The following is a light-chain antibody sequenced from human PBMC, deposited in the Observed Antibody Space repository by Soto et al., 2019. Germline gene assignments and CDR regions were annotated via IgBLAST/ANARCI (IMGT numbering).Light chain of an antibody. CDR1: SSDVGGYNY. CDR2: DVS. V-gene: IGLV2-14*01. CDR3: SSYTSSSRGV. J-gene: IGLJ1*01. Sequence: ALTQPASVSGSPGQSITISCTGTSSDVGGYNYVSWYQQHPGKAPKLMIYDVSNRPSGVSNRFSGSKSGNTASLTISGLQAEDEADYYCSSYTSSSRGVFGTGTKLTVL.